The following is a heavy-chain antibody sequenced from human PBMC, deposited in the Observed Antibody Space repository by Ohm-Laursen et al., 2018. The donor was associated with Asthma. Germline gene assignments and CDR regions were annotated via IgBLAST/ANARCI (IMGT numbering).Heavy chain of an antibody. CDR1: GFTFSSYT. D-gene: IGHD7-27*01. CDR2: VSGLDSGAHT. CDR3: ATFNWGSRGFDF. Sequence: SLRLSCAAFGFTFSSYTMSWVRQAPGKGLEWLSIVSGLDSGAHTYYADSVKGRFTISRDNSKNTLYLQMNSLRAADTAVYYCATFNWGSRGFDFWGQGALVTVSS. J-gene: IGHJ4*02. V-gene: IGHV3-23*01.